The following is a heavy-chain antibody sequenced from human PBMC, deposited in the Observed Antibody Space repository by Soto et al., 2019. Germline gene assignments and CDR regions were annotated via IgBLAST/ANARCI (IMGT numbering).Heavy chain of an antibody. CDR2: ITGSSSYI. CDR3: TREPADYSSGWYDF. V-gene: IGHV3-21*01. CDR1: GFTFRSYG. Sequence: GGSLRLSCAASGFTFRSYGMNWVRQAPGKGLEWVSSITGSSSYIRYADSVKGRFTISRDNAKNSLYLQMNSLRAEDTAVYYCTREPADYSSGWYDFWGQGTLVTVSS. J-gene: IGHJ5*01. D-gene: IGHD3-22*01.